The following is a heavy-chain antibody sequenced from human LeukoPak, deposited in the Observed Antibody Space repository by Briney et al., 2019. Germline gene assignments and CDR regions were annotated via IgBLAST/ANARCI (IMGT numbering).Heavy chain of an antibody. CDR1: GGSISIYY. CDR2: IYYTGTT. V-gene: IGHV4-59*08. J-gene: IGHJ4*02. CDR3: ARQNGVGLFSLP. D-gene: IGHD2-8*01. Sequence: SETLSLTCAVSGGSISIYYWTWIRQIPGKGLEWIGYIYYTGTTNYNPLFESRATISVDTSKNQFSLKVTSVTAADTAVYYCARQNGVGLFSLPGGQGILVTVSS.